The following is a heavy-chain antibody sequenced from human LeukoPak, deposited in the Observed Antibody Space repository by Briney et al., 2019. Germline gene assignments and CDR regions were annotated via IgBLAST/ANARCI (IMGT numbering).Heavy chain of an antibody. CDR2: ISGSGGST. CDR3: AKDGGLWVSAHWGDS. Sequence: GGSLRLSCAASGFTFSSYAMSWVRQAPGKGLEWVSAISGSGGSTYYADSVKGRFTVSRDNSKNTLFLQMNSLRAEDPAVYYCAKDGGLWVSAHWGDSWGRGTLVTVSS. D-gene: IGHD7-27*01. CDR1: GFTFSSYA. V-gene: IGHV3-23*01. J-gene: IGHJ4*02.